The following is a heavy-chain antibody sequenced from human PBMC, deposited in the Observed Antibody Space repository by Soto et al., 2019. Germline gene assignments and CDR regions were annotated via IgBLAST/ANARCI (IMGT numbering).Heavy chain of an antibody. CDR3: ARQYYDNSGGDFDI. V-gene: IGHV5-51*01. J-gene: IGHJ3*02. CDR1: GYNFPTYW. D-gene: IGHD3-22*01. CDR2: IYPGDSDS. Sequence: PGESLKISCKGSGYNFPTYWIAWVRQMPGKGLEWMGIIYPGDSDSRYSPSFQGQVTISADKSISTAYLQWSSLKASDTAMYYCARQYYDNSGGDFDIWGQGTMVTVSS.